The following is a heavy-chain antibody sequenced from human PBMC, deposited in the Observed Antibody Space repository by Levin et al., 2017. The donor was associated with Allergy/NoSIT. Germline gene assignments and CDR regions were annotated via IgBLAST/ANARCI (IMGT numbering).Heavy chain of an antibody. J-gene: IGHJ4*02. V-gene: IGHV3-23*01. CDR1: GFTFNTLA. Sequence: GESLKISCAASGFTFNTLAMSWVRQAPGKGLEWVSGIAGGGPNIYYADSVKGRFTISRDNSKSTLHLQMNSLRAEDTAVYYCAKGRRGWGVAHPFDSWGQGTLVTVSS. CDR2: IAGGGPNI. CDR3: AKGRRGWGVAHPFDS. D-gene: IGHD3-10*01.